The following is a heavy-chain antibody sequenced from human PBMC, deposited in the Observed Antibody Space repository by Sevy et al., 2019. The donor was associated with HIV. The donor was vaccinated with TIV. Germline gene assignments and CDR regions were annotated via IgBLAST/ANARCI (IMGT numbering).Heavy chain of an antibody. CDR3: AKVKIAAVPGXGXXXY. J-gene: IGHJ4*02. Sequence: GGSLRLSCAASGFTXXXXXMCWVRQAPGKGLEWVSFISSSXISTYYADSVKGRFTISRDNSKNTLFLQMNRLRAEDTAVYYCAKVKIAAVPGXGXXXYWGQGTLVTVSS. CDR1: GFTXXXXX. CDR2: ISSSXIST. V-gene: IGHV3-23*01. D-gene: IGHD6-19*01.